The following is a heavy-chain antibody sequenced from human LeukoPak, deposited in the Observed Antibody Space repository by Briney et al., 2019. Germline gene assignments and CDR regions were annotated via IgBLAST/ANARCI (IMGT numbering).Heavy chain of an antibody. CDR1: GDSVSSNSAA. J-gene: IGHJ4*02. D-gene: IGHD3-9*01. V-gene: IGHV6-1*01. CDR3: ARGSTRLGLRYFDWFSY. CDR2: TYYRSKWYN. Sequence: SQTLSLTCAISGDSVSSNSAAWNWIRQSPSRGLEWLGRTYYRSKWYNDYAVSVKSRITINPDTSKNQFSLQLNSVTPEDTAVYYCARGSTRLGLRYFDWFSYWGQGTLVTVSS.